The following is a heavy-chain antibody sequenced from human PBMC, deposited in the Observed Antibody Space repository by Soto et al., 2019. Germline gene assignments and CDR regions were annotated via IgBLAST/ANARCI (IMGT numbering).Heavy chain of an antibody. V-gene: IGHV3-30*18. CDR3: AKQYCGGDCPNYYYGLDV. D-gene: IGHD2-21*02. CDR1: GFTFSSYG. J-gene: IGHJ6*02. CDR2: ISYDGINK. Sequence: GGSLRLSCAASGFTFSSYGIQWVRQAPGKGLEWVAIISYDGINKCYADSVKGRFTISRDNSKNTLDLQMNSLRAEDTAVYYCAKQYCGGDCPNYYYGLDVWGQGTTVTSP.